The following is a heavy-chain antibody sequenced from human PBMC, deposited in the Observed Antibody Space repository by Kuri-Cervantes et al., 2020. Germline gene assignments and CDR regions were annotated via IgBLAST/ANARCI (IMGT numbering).Heavy chain of an antibody. J-gene: IGHJ5*02. CDR3: ARGSAIVGIPAALRFDP. D-gene: IGHD2-2*01. CDR1: AFTFSSYA. Sequence: GGFLRRSCAASAFTFSSYAMHWVRQAPGKGLEWVAVTSYDGANKYYADSVKGRFTISRDNSKNTLSLQADSLRGDGTAVYYCARGSAIVGIPAALRFDPWGQGTLVTVSS. CDR2: TSYDGANK. V-gene: IGHV3-30-3*01.